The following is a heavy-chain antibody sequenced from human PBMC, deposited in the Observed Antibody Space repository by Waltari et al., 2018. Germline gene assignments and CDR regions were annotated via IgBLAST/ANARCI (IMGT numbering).Heavy chain of an antibody. CDR2: LIPIFGTA. J-gene: IGHJ4*02. V-gene: IGHV1-69*12. D-gene: IGHD1-26*01. Sequence: QGQLVQSGAEVKKPGSSVKVSCKASRGTFSSYAITWVRQAPGQGHEWMGGLIPIFGTANDAQKFQGRVTITADESTSTAYMELSSLRSEDTAVYYCARDLGGSPGTVDYWGQGTLVTVSS. CDR3: ARDLGGSPGTVDY. CDR1: RGTFSSYA.